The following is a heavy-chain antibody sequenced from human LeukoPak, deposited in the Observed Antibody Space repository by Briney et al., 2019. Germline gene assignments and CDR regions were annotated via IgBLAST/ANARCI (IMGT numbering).Heavy chain of an antibody. D-gene: IGHD3-10*01. CDR1: GFTVSSNY. J-gene: IGHJ4*02. V-gene: IGHV3-53*01. Sequence: GGSLRLSCAASGFTVSSNYMSWVRQAPGKGLEWVSVIYSGGSTYYADSVKGRFTISRDNSKNTLYLQMNSLRAEDTAVYYCARDGSGSYPTLDYWGQGTLVTVSS. CDR3: ARDGSGSYPTLDY. CDR2: IYSGGST.